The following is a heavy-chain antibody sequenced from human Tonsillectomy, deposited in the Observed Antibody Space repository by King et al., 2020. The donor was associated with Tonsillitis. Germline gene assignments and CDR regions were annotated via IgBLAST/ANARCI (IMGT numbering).Heavy chain of an antibody. CDR3: ARLKRVVRGVHDF. D-gene: IGHD3-10*01. CDR1: GGPLSGYS. CDR2: INHPGST. V-gene: IGHV4-34*01. Sequence: HVQLQQWGAGLLKPSETLSLTCAVYGGPLSGYSWSWIRQPPEKGLEWIGEINHPGSTDYNPSLMSRVTISVDTSTNQFSLKLNSVTAADTAVYYCARLKRVVRGVHDFWGQGTLVTVSS. J-gene: IGHJ4*02.